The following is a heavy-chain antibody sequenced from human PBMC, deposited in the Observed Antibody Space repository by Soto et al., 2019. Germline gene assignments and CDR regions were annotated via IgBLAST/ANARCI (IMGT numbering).Heavy chain of an antibody. Sequence: QAKVVESGGGVVQPGRSLRLSCVGSGFTFSSYAMHWVRQAPGKGLEWVAVISYDGSDKYYADSVKGRFTISRDKSKNTLYLQMNSLRTEDTAVYYCARPPVGITMRLVAFDIWGQGTMVTVSS. CDR1: GFTFSSYA. D-gene: IGHD3-22*01. CDR2: ISYDGSDK. J-gene: IGHJ3*02. CDR3: ARPPVGITMRLVAFDI. V-gene: IGHV3-30-3*01.